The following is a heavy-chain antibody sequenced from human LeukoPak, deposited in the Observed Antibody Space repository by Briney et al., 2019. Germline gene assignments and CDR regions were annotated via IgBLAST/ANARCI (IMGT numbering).Heavy chain of an antibody. Sequence: SETLSLTCTVSGASISSYYWSWIRQPAGKGLEWIGRIYTSESTNYNPSLKSRVTISVDTSRNQFSLKLSSVTAADTAVYYCARASHDYGDYSHFDYWGQGTLVTVSS. V-gene: IGHV4-4*07. D-gene: IGHD4-17*01. CDR2: IYTSEST. CDR3: ARASHDYGDYSHFDY. CDR1: GASISSYY. J-gene: IGHJ4*02.